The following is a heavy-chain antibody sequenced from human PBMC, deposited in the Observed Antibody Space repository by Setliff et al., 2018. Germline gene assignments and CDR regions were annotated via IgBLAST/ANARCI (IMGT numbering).Heavy chain of an antibody. Sequence: ASVKVSCKASGYTLSNSILSWVRQAPGQGLEWVGWISAYNGKTYFAQKFQDRITLTTDTSTNTGYLELRGLRSDDTAVYYCLRLVRYCTKIACQATSGDEVWGLGTLGT. CDR3: LRLVRYCTKIACQATSGDEV. CDR1: GYTLSNSI. V-gene: IGHV1-18*01. D-gene: IGHD2-8*01. CDR2: ISAYNGKT. J-gene: IGHJ4*02.